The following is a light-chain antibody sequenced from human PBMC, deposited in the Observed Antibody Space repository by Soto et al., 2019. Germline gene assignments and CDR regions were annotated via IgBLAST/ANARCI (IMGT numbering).Light chain of an antibody. CDR2: SNN. CDR3: AAWDDSRNGNVV. J-gene: IGLJ2*01. V-gene: IGLV1-44*01. CDR1: SSNIGSNT. Sequence: QLVLTQPPSASGTPGQRVTISCSGSSSNIGSNTVNWYQQLPGTAPKLLIYSNNQRPSGVPDRFSGSKSGTSASLAISGLQSEDEADYYCAAWDDSRNGNVVFGGGTKVTVL.